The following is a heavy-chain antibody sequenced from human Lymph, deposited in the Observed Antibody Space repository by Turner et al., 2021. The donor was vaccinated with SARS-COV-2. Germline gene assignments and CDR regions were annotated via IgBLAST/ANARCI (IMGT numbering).Heavy chain of an antibody. CDR3: ARDVERYNDFWSGYSGGYGMDV. J-gene: IGHJ6*02. CDR2: INPNSGGT. D-gene: IGHD3-3*01. V-gene: IGHV1-2*02. CDR1: GYTFTGSY. Sequence: QVQLVQSGAAVKKPGASVKVSSKASGYTFTGSYMHWVRQAPGQGLEWMGWINPNSGGTNYAQKFQGRVTMTRDTSISAAYMELSRLRSDDTAVYYCARDVERYNDFWSGYSGGYGMDVWGQGTTVTVSS.